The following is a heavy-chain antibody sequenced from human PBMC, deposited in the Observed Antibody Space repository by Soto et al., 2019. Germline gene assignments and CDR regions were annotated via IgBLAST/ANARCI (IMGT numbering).Heavy chain of an antibody. Sequence: QITLKESGPTLVRPTQTLTLTCTFSGFSLSTSGLGVGWIRQPPGKALEWLALIYWNDDKRCSPSLKARLTITKDTSKNQVVLTMTNMDPVDTATYYCAHRPSGWYLFDYWGQGTLVTVSS. V-gene: IGHV2-5*01. D-gene: IGHD6-19*01. J-gene: IGHJ4*02. CDR2: IYWNDDK. CDR1: GFSLSTSGLG. CDR3: AHRPSGWYLFDY.